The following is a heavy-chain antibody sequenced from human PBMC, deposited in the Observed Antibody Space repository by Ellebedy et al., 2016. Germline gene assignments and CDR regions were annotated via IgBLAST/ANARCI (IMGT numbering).Heavy chain of an antibody. CDR2: IYTSGNS. V-gene: IGHV4-61*02. J-gene: IGHJ4*02. CDR1: GDSINSGGYY. CDR3: ATLTIPGGSDS. Sequence: SETLSLXXIVSGDSINSGGYYRSWIRQPAGKGLAWIGRIYTSGNSIYNPSLKSRVSMSVDTSKNHFSLELRSVTAADTAVYYCATLTIPGGSDSWGQGILVTVSS. D-gene: IGHD3-3*01.